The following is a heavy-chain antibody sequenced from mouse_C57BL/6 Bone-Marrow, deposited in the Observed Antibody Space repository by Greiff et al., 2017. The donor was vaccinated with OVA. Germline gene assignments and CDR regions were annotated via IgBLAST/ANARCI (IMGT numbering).Heavy chain of an antibody. D-gene: IGHD1-1*02. CDR2: IYPRSGNT. CDR3: ARDYGPGAY. J-gene: IGHJ3*01. V-gene: IGHV1-81*01. Sequence: VKLKQSGAELARPGASVKLSCKASGYTFTSYGISWVKQRTGQGLEWIGEIYPRSGNTYYNEKFKGKATLTADKSSSTAYMELRSLTSEDSAVYFCARDYGPGAYWGQGTLVTVSA. CDR1: GYTFTSYG.